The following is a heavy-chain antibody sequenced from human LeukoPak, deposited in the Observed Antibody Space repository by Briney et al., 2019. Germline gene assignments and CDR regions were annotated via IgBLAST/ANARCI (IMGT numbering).Heavy chain of an antibody. D-gene: IGHD6-19*01. V-gene: IGHV4-38-2*02. J-gene: IGHJ4*02. Sequence: SETLSLTCTVSGYSISSGYYWGWIRQPPGKGLEWIGNIFHSGSTYYNPSLKSRVTISVDTSKNQFSLKLSSVTAADTAVYYCASSYSSGLLDYWGQGTLVTVSS. CDR2: IFHSGST. CDR1: GYSISSGYY. CDR3: ASSYSSGLLDY.